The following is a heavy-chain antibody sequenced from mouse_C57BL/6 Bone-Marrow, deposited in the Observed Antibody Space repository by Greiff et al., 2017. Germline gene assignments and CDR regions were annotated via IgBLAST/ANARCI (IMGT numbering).Heavy chain of an antibody. CDR3: ARSGELWYPVWFAY. V-gene: IGHV1-81*01. Sequence: VQLQQSGAELARPGASVKLSCKASGYTFTSYGISWVKQRTGQGLEWIGEIYPRSGNNYYNEKFKGKATLTADKYSRTAYMELRSLTSEDSAVYFCARSGELWYPVWFAYWGQGTLLLSLQ. CDR1: GYTFTSYG. CDR2: IYPRSGNN. D-gene: IGHD2-1*01. J-gene: IGHJ3*01.